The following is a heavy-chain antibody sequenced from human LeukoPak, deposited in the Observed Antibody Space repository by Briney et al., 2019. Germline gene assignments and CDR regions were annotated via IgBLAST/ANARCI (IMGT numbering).Heavy chain of an antibody. CDR1: GYTFNRYA. CDR3: ARENYDSSGYHYYFDS. J-gene: IGHJ4*02. CDR2: INTNTGNP. V-gene: IGHV7-4-1*02. D-gene: IGHD3-22*01. Sequence: GASVKVSCKASGYTFNRYAMNWVRQAPGQGLEWMGWINTNTGNPTYAQGFTGRFVFSLDTSVSTTYLQISSLKAEDTAVYCCARENYDSSGYHYYFDSWGQGTLVTVSS.